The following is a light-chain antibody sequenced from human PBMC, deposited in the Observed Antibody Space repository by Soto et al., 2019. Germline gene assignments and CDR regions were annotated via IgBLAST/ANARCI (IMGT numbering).Light chain of an antibody. CDR2: DAS. J-gene: IGKJ5*01. CDR3: QQRSNSPIT. CDR1: QSVAGSY. V-gene: IGKV3-11*01. Sequence: ESVLTPSPGTLSLSPGDRATLSCRASQSVAGSYLAWYQQKPGQAPRLLIYDASNRATGIPARFSGSGSGTDFTLTISSLEPEDFAVYYCQQRSNSPITFGQGTRLE.